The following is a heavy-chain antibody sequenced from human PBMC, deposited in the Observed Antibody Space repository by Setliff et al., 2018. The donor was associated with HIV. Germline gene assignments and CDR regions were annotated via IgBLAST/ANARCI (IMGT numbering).Heavy chain of an antibody. CDR1: GGSISDSKYY. D-gene: IGHD6-19*01. V-gene: IGHV4-39*02. J-gene: IGHJ4*02. CDR3: TIEGAGTIVYS. CDR2: IYRTGKT. Sequence: PSETLSLTCGVSGGSISDSKYYWSWIRQPPGKGLEFIGSIYRTGKTYYNLSLKSRLTMSLDTSKNQFSLNLHSVTAADTAVYYCTIEGAGTIVYSWGQGTLVTVSS.